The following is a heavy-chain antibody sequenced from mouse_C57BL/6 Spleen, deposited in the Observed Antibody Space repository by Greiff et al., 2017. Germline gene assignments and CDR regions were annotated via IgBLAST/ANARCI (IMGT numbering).Heavy chain of an antibody. CDR1: GFTFSNYW. J-gene: IGHJ3*01. CDR2: IRLKSDDYAT. D-gene: IGHD3-3*01. V-gene: IGHV6-3*01. Sequence: EVKLMESGGGLVQPGGSMKLSCVASGFTFSNYWMNWVRQSPEKGLEWVAQIRLKSDDYATHYAESVKGRFTISRDDSKSSVYLQMNNLRAEDTGIYYCARDHGAYWGQGTLVTVSA. CDR3: ARDHGAY.